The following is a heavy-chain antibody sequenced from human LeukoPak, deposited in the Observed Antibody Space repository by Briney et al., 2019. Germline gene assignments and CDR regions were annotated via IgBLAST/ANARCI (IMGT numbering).Heavy chain of an antibody. CDR2: LNPNSGDT. CDR1: GYSFTGNY. D-gene: IGHD3-9*01. Sequence: ASVKVSCKASGYSFTGNYLHWVRQAPGQGLEWMGWLNPNSGDTNYAQKFQGRVTMTRDTSISTAYMELSRLRSDDTAVYYCARGYHDILTGYLDWFDPWGQGTLVTVSS. J-gene: IGHJ5*02. CDR3: ARGYHDILTGYLDWFDP. V-gene: IGHV1-2*02.